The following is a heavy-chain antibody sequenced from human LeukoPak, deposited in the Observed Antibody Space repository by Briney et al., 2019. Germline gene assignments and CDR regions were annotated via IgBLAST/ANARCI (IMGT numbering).Heavy chain of an antibody. D-gene: IGHD3-3*01. CDR3: ARGRSYYDFWSGYWRGFDY. V-gene: IGHV4-34*01. CDR2: ISHSGST. CDR1: GGSFSGYY. J-gene: IGHJ4*02. Sequence: PSETLSLTCAVYGGSFSGYYWSWIRQPPGKGLEWIGEISHSGSTNYNPSLKSRVTISVDTSKNQFSLKLSSVTAADTAVYYCARGRSYYDFWSGYWRGFDYWGQGTLVTVSS.